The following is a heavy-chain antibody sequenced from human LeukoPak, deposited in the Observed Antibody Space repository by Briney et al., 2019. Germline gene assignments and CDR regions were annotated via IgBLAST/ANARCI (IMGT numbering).Heavy chain of an antibody. D-gene: IGHD2-2*01. CDR2: INPNTGGT. J-gene: IGHJ5*02. Sequence: GASVKVSCKASRYTFSGYYMHWLRQAPGQGLEWMGWINPNTGGTNYAQKFQGRVTMTRDTSISTAYMELSRLRSDDTAVYYCARALPYIVVVPARHRNNNWFDPWGQGTLVTVSS. CDR3: ARALPYIVVVPARHRNNNWFDP. V-gene: IGHV1-2*02. CDR1: RYTFSGYY.